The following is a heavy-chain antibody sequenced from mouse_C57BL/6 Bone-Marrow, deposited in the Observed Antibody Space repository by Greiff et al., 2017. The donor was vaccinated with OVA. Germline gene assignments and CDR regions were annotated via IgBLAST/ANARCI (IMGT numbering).Heavy chain of an antibody. Sequence: DVKLVESGAELVKPGASVKLSCTASGFNIKDYYMHWVKQRTEQGLEWIGRIDPEDGEAKYAPKFQGKATITADTSSNTAYLQLSSLTSEDTAVYYCASPSTVVAPYYAMDYWGQGTSVTVSS. V-gene: IGHV14-2*01. CDR2: IDPEDGEA. D-gene: IGHD1-1*01. CDR3: ASPSTVVAPYYAMDY. J-gene: IGHJ4*01. CDR1: GFNIKDYY.